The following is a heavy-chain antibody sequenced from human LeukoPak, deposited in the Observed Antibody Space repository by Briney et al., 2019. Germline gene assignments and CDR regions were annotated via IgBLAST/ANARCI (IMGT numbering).Heavy chain of an antibody. J-gene: IGHJ6*03. V-gene: IGHV4-4*07. CDR3: ARGRIAVAGYYYYYYMDV. Sequence: PSETLSLTCTVSGGSISSCYWSWIRQPAGKGLEWIGRIYTSGSTNYNPSLKSRVTMSVDTSKNQFSLKLSSVTAADTAVYYCARGRIAVAGYYYYYYMDVWGKGTTVTVSS. CDR1: GGSISSCY. D-gene: IGHD6-19*01. CDR2: IYTSGST.